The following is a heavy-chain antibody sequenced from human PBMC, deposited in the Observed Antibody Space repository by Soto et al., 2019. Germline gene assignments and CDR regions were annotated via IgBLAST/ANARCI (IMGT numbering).Heavy chain of an antibody. V-gene: IGHV4-34*01. D-gene: IGHD3-9*01. Sequence: SETLSLTCAVYGGSFSGYYWSWIRQPPGKGLEWIGEINHSGSTNYNPSLKSRVTISVDTSKNQFSLKLSSVTAADTAVYYCARSLRYFDYFDYWGQGTLVTVSS. CDR1: GGSFSGYY. CDR3: ARSLRYFDYFDY. CDR2: INHSGST. J-gene: IGHJ4*02.